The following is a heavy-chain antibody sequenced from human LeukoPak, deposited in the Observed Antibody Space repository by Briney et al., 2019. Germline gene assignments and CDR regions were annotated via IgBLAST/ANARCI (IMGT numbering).Heavy chain of an antibody. Sequence: PGGSLRLSCVASGFSISAYWMSWVRQAPGKGLEWVANIKQDASEKYFVDSVRGRFTISRDNAKNSVYLQMNSLRAEDTAVYFCTGDTFGARDCWGQGTLVTVSS. CDR3: TGDTFGARDC. CDR1: GFSISAYW. V-gene: IGHV3-7*01. J-gene: IGHJ4*02. D-gene: IGHD3-10*01. CDR2: IKQDASEK.